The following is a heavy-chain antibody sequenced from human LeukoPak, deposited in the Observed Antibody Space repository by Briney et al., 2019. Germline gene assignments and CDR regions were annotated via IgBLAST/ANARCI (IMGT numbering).Heavy chain of an antibody. CDR3: ARGLYAAAFDS. V-gene: IGHV3-53*01. J-gene: IGHJ4*02. CDR2: IYTGGTT. Sequence: GGSLRLSCAASGFTVSGNYMSRVRQAPGKGLEWVSIIYTGGTTYYADSVKGRFTISRGNSKNTLYLQMNSLRAEDTAVYYCARGLYAAAFDSWGQGTLVTVSS. CDR1: GFTVSGNY. D-gene: IGHD2-2*01.